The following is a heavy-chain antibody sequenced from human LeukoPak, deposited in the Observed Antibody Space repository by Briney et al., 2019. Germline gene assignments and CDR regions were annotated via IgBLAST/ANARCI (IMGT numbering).Heavy chain of an antibody. D-gene: IGHD6-19*01. CDR1: GYTFTSYA. V-gene: IGHV7-4-1*02. CDR2: INTYSGNP. Sequence: ASVKVSCKASGYTFTSYALNWVRQTPGQGLECMGWINTYSGNPTYAQGFTGRFVFSLDTSVSTAYLQITSLKAEDTAVYYCSRAHIVPGTDAFDIWGQGTMVTVS. J-gene: IGHJ3*02. CDR3: SRAHIVPGTDAFDI.